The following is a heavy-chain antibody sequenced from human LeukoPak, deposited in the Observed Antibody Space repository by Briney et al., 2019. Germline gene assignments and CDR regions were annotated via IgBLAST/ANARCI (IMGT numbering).Heavy chain of an antibody. CDR2: TYYSGST. D-gene: IGHD3-3*01. V-gene: IGHV4-59*01. CDR1: GGSISSYY. J-gene: IGHJ5*02. CDR3: ARGFGGFGVVIGWFDP. Sequence: PSETLSLTCTVSGGSISSYYWSWIRQPPGKGLEWIGYTYYSGSTNYNPSLKSRVTISVDTSKNQFSLKLSSVTAADTAVYYCARGFGGFGVVIGWFDPWGQGTLVTVSS.